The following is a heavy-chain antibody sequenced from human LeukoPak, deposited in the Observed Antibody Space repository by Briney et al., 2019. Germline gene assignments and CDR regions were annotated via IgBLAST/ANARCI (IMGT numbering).Heavy chain of an antibody. J-gene: IGHJ4*02. CDR1: GGTFSSYA. CDR3: ARDGSRDGYNCVY. V-gene: IGHV1-69*13. CDR2: IIPIFGTA. Sequence: SVKISCKASGGTFSSYAISWVRQAPGQGLEWMGGIIPIFGTANYAQKFQGRVTITADESTSTAYMELSSLRSEDTAVYYCARDGSRDGYNCVYWGQGTLVTVSS. D-gene: IGHD5-24*01.